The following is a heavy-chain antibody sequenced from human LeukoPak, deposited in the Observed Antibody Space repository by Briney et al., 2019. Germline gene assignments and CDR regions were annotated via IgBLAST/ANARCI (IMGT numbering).Heavy chain of an antibody. J-gene: IGHJ4*02. CDR1: GYTFTSYG. V-gene: IGHV1-18*01. D-gene: IGHD3-22*01. CDR3: ARDGRDSSGFDFDY. CDR2: ISAYNGNT. Sequence: ASVKVSCKASGYTFTSYGISWVRQAPGQGLEWMGWISAYNGNTNYAQKFQGRVTITRDTSASTAYMELSSLRSEDTAVYYCARDGRDSSGFDFDYWGQGTLVTVSS.